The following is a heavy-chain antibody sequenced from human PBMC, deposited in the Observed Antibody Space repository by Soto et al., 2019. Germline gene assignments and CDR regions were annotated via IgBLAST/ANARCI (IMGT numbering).Heavy chain of an antibody. D-gene: IGHD5-18*01. Sequence: QLQLQESGPGLVKPSETLSLTCTVSGGSISSSSYYWGWIRQPPGKGLEWIGSIYYSGSTYYNPSLKSRVTISVDTSKNQFSLKLSSVTAADTAVYYCARQKDTAIATLFDYWGQGTLVTVSS. CDR1: GGSISSSSYY. J-gene: IGHJ4*02. CDR3: ARQKDTAIATLFDY. V-gene: IGHV4-39*01. CDR2: IYYSGST.